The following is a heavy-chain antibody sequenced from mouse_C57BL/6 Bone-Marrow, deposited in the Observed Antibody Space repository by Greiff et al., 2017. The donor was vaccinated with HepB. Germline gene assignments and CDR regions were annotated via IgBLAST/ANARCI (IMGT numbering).Heavy chain of an antibody. CDR3: TRWDSSGLFAY. CDR1: GYTFTDYE. V-gene: IGHV1-15*01. CDR2: IDPETGGT. D-gene: IGHD3-2*02. J-gene: IGHJ3*01. Sequence: VQLQQSGAELVRPGASVTLSCKASGYTFTDYEMHWVKQTPVHGLEWIGAIDPETGGTAYNQKFKGKAILTADKSSSTAYMELRSLTSEDSAVYYWTRWDSSGLFAYWGQGTLVTVSA.